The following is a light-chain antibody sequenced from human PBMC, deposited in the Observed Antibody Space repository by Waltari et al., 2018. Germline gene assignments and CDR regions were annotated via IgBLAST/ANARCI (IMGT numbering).Light chain of an antibody. CDR2: KAS. CDR3: QQYNSFST. J-gene: IGKJ1*01. CDR1: QSVLSW. V-gene: IGKV1-5*03. Sequence: DIQLTQSPSTVSASVGDRVTITCRASQSVLSWLAWYQQKPGKAPKLLIYKASSLESGVPSRFSGSGSGTELTLTISSLQPDDSATYYCQQYNSFSTFGQGTKVEIK.